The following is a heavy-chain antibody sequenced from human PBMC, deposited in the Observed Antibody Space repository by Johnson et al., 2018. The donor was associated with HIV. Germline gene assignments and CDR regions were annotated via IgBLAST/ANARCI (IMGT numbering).Heavy chain of an antibody. CDR3: AREVGSWYSSSSGAFDI. D-gene: IGHD6-6*01. Sequence: VQLVESGGDVVQPGKSLRLSCAASGFTFSSYDMHWVRQATGKGLEWVSAMGTAGDTYYPGSVKGRFTISRENAKNSLYLQMNSLRAGDTAVYYCAREVGSWYSSSSGAFDIWGQGTMVTVSS. CDR2: MGTAGDT. J-gene: IGHJ3*02. V-gene: IGHV3-13*01. CDR1: GFTFSSYD.